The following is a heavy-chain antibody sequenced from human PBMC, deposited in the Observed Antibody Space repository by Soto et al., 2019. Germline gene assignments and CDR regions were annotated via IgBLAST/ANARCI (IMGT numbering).Heavy chain of an antibody. CDR3: ARGGNGYTSDWFRSYHNYNMDV. Sequence: EVQLVESGGGLVQPGGSLRLSCAASGFTFNIYWMNWVRRAPGKGLEWVANIKEDGSEKYYVDSVNGRFTISRDNAKSSLYLQMNSLRAEDTAVYYCARGGNGYTSDWFRSYHNYNMDVWGQGTTVTVSS. D-gene: IGHD6-19*01. CDR2: IKEDGSEK. J-gene: IGHJ6*02. V-gene: IGHV3-7*03. CDR1: GFTFNIYW.